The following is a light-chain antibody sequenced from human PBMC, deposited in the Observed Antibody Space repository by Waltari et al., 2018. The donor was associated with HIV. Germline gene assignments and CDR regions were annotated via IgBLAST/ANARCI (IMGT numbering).Light chain of an antibody. CDR1: SGGSNS. Sequence: SYVLTQPPSVSVAPGQTARITCGGNSGGSNSVHWYQQKSGQAPVLVVYDDSDRPSGIPERFSGSNSGNTATLTISRVEDGDEADYYCQVCVDNSVIFAGGTRLTVL. V-gene: IGLV3-21*02. CDR2: DDS. J-gene: IGLJ2*01. CDR3: QVCVDNSVI.